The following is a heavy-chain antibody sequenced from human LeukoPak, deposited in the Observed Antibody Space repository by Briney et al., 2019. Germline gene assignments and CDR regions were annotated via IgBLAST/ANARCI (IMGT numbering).Heavy chain of an antibody. CDR1: GGSFSGYY. D-gene: IGHD3-10*01. Sequence: SETLSLTCAVYGGSFSGYYWSWIRQPPGKGLEWIGEINHSGSTNYNPSLKSRVTISVDTSKNQFSLKLSSVTAADTAVYYCASRPVRGVIIGARASNYGMDVWGQGTTVTVSS. V-gene: IGHV4-34*01. CDR3: ASRPVRGVIIGARASNYGMDV. J-gene: IGHJ6*02. CDR2: INHSGST.